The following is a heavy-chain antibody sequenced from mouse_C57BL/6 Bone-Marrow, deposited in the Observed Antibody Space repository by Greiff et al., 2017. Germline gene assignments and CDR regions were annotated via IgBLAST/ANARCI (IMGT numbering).Heavy chain of an antibody. D-gene: IGHD2-10*02. CDR1: GYTFTSYW. Sequence: LQLQQPGAELVKPGASVKLSCKASGYTFTSYWMHWVKQRPGQGLEWIGMIHPNSGSTNYNEKFKSKATLTVDKSSSTAYMQLSSLTSEDSAVYYCARTGYGNSYYFDYWGQGTTLTVSS. J-gene: IGHJ2*01. CDR3: ARTGYGNSYYFDY. CDR2: IHPNSGST. V-gene: IGHV1-64*01.